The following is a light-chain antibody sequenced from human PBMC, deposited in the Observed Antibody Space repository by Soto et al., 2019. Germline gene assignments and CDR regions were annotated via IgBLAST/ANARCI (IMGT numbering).Light chain of an antibody. Sequence: EIVLTQSPGTLSLSRGKRATLSCRASQSISSSYLAWYQQRPGQAPRLLIYGASSRATGIPDRFSGSGSGTEFTLTISRLEPEDFAVYYCQQYGSSSWTFGQGTKVDTK. J-gene: IGKJ1*01. CDR2: GAS. CDR3: QQYGSSSWT. V-gene: IGKV3-20*01. CDR1: QSISSSY.